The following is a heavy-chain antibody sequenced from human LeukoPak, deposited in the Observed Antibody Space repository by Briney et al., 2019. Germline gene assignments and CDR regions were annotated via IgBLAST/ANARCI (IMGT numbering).Heavy chain of an antibody. CDR1: GFTFSSYV. Sequence: PGGSLRLSCAASGFTFSSYVMNWVRLAPGKGLEWVSTIGGGGYSTYYADSVKGRFTISRDNSKNTLFLQMNSLRAEDTAIYYCAKGSVSMAGTPGDVWGQGTTVTVSS. J-gene: IGHJ6*02. V-gene: IGHV3-23*01. CDR2: IGGGGYST. D-gene: IGHD6-19*01. CDR3: AKGSVSMAGTPGDV.